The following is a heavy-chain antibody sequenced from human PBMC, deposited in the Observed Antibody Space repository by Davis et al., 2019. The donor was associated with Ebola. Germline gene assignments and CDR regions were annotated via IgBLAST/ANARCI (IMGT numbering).Heavy chain of an antibody. Sequence: AASVKVSCKASGYTFTGYYMHWVRQAPGQGLEWMGRINPNSGGTNYAQKFQGRVTMTRDTSISTAYMELSRLRSDDTAVYYCARAPSPDLLYAHHLPFPGNWFDPWGQGTLVTVSS. V-gene: IGHV1-2*06. CDR1: GYTFTGYY. CDR2: INPNSGGT. D-gene: IGHD3-10*01. J-gene: IGHJ5*02. CDR3: ARAPSPDLLYAHHLPFPGNWFDP.